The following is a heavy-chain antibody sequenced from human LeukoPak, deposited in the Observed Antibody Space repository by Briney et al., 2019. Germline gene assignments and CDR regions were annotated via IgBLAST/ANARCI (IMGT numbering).Heavy chain of an antibody. CDR1: GFTLSSYW. J-gene: IGHJ4*02. D-gene: IGHD2-2*01. CDR3: ARVWSAANDY. CDR2: IKQDGSEK. Sequence: GGSLRLSCAASGFTLSSYWMSWVGQAPGKGLEWVANIKQDGSEKYYVDSVKGRFTISRDNAKNSLYLQMNSLRAEDTAVYYCARVWSAANDYWGQGTLVTVSS. V-gene: IGHV3-7*01.